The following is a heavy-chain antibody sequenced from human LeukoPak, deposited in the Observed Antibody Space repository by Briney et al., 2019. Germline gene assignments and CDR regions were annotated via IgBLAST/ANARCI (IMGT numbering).Heavy chain of an antibody. CDR1: GFTFSNYA. CDR3: ARGIDDILSLAHYYGMDV. CDR2: IWYDGSNK. V-gene: IGHV3-33*08. J-gene: IGHJ6*02. Sequence: GGSLRLSCAASGFTFSNYAMHWVRQAPGKGLEWVAVIWYDGSNKYYADSVKGRFTISRDNSKNTLYLQMNSLRAEDTAVYYCARGIDDILSLAHYYGMDVWGQGTTVTVSS. D-gene: IGHD3-9*01.